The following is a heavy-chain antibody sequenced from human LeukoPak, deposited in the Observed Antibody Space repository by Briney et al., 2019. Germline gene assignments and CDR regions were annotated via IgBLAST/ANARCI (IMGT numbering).Heavy chain of an antibody. Sequence: ASVKVSCKASGYTFTGYYMHWVRQAPGQGLGWMGRINPNSGGTNYTQKFQGRVTMTRDTSISTAYVELSRLRSDDAAVYYCASRGDSSGYRFDYWGQGTLVTVSS. CDR2: INPNSGGT. J-gene: IGHJ4*02. D-gene: IGHD3-22*01. CDR3: ASRGDSSGYRFDY. CDR1: GYTFTGYY. V-gene: IGHV1-2*06.